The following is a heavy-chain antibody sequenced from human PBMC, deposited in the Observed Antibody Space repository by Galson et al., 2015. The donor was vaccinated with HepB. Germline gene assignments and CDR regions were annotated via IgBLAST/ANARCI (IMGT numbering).Heavy chain of an antibody. V-gene: IGHV3-48*04. J-gene: IGHJ4*02. CDR3: AREGRYYGSGTTVDY. CDR2: ISSSSSTI. D-gene: IGHD3-10*01. Sequence: SLRLSCAASGFTFSSYSMNWVRQAPGKGLEWVSYISSSSSTIYYADSVKGRFTISRDNAKNSLYLQMNSLRAEDTAVYYCAREGRYYGSGTTVDYWGQGTLVTVSS. CDR1: GFTFSSYS.